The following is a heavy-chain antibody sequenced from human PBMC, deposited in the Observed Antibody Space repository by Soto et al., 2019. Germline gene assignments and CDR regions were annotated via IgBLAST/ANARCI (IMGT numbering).Heavy chain of an antibody. D-gene: IGHD3-22*01. CDR1: GGSISSGDYY. Sequence: PSETLSLTCTVSGGSISSGDYYWSWIRQPPGKGLEWIGYIYYIGSTYYNPSLMSRVTISVDTSKNQFSLKLSSVTAADTAVYYCARGSQAPYYYDSSGYYYWFDPWGQGTMVTVYS. J-gene: IGHJ5*02. CDR2: IYYIGST. V-gene: IGHV4-30-4*01. CDR3: ARGSQAPYYYDSSGYYYWFDP.